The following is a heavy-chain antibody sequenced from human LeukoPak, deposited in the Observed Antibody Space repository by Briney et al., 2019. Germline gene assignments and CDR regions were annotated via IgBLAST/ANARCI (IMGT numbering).Heavy chain of an antibody. CDR2: ISGDSYRR. CDR3: AKDRTGFSSGYSMDV. Sequence: PVGSLRLSCVGSGFTFDDYAMHWVRQAPGRGLEWVSLISGDSYRRDYADSVKGRFTISRDNSKNSLFLQMSSLTFEDTALYFCAKDRTGFSSGYSMDVWGKGTMVTVSS. CDR1: GFTFDDYA. J-gene: IGHJ6*03. V-gene: IGHV3-43*02. D-gene: IGHD3-22*01.